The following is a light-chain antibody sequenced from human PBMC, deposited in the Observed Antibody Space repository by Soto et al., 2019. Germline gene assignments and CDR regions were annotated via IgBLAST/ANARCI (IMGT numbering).Light chain of an antibody. V-gene: IGKV3-15*01. CDR2: GAS. Sequence: EIVMTQSPATLSVSPGERATLSCRASQSVSSNLDWYQQKPGQAPRLLIYGASTRVTGIPASFSGSGSGTEFTLTISSLQSEDFAVYYCQHYNNWPPWTFGQGTKVEIK. J-gene: IGKJ1*01. CDR1: QSVSSN. CDR3: QHYNNWPPWT.